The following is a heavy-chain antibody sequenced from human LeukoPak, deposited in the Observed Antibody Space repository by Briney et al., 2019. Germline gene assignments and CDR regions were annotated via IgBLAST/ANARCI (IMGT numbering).Heavy chain of an antibody. CDR1: GDTFSNYA. D-gene: IGHD3-3*01. CDR3: AREDFLEWPSGVYDV. Sequence: GSSVKVSCKASGDTFSNYAVTWVRQASGQGLEWMGGIIPILATTNYAQKFQGKVTITADDSTSTAFMEVNSLRSEDTAVYYCAREDFLEWPSGVYDVWGHGTMVTVSS. CDR2: IIPILATT. J-gene: IGHJ3*01. V-gene: IGHV1-69*01.